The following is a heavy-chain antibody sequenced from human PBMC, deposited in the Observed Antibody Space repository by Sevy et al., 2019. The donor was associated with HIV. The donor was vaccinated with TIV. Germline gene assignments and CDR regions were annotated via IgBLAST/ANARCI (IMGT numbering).Heavy chain of an antibody. CDR2: ISGSGGST. J-gene: IGHJ4*02. V-gene: IGHV3-23*01. CDR1: GFTFSSYA. Sequence: GGSLRLSCAASGFTFSSYAMSWVRQAPGKGLEWVSAISGSGGSTYYADSVKGRFTISRDNSKNTLYLQMNSLRAEDTAVYYCAKDLVAHYYDSSGYKNYWGQGTLVTVSS. D-gene: IGHD3-22*01. CDR3: AKDLVAHYYDSSGYKNY.